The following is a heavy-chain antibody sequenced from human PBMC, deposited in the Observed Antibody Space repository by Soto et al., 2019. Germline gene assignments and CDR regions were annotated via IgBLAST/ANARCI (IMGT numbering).Heavy chain of an antibody. CDR3: ARLLTEKSTATVDY. CDR2: ISYEGSNK. D-gene: IGHD6-6*01. CDR1: GFTFGSYA. J-gene: IGHJ4*02. V-gene: IGHV3-30-3*01. Sequence: GGSLRLSCAAYGFTFGSYAIRWDRQAQGKGLEWVAVISYEGSNKYYADSVKGRFTISRDNSKNTLYLQMNSLRAEDTAVYYCARLLTEKSTATVDYWGQGTLVTVSS.